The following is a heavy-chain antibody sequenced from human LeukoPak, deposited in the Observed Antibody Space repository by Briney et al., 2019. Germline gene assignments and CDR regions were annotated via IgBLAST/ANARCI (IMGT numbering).Heavy chain of an antibody. CDR2: IYSGGST. V-gene: IGHV3-53*04. J-gene: IGHJ3*02. CDR1: GFTVSSNY. CDR3: AREVGGSAFDI. Sequence: GGSLRLSCAASGFTVSSNYMSWVRQAPGKGLEWVSIIYSGGSTYYADSVKGRFTISRHNSKNTLYLQMNSLRAEHTAVYYCAREVGGSAFDIWGQGTMVTVSS. D-gene: IGHD3-16*01.